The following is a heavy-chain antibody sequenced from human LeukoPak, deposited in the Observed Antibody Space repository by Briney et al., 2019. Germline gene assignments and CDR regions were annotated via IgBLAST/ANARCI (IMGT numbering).Heavy chain of an antibody. D-gene: IGHD3-10*02. V-gene: IGHV3-53*01. J-gene: IGHJ5*02. CDR1: RFTFSSYS. CDR3: ARITMSRFDP. Sequence: GGSLRLSCAASRFTFSSYSMNWVRQAPGKGLEWVSVIYGGGTTYYADSVKGRFTISRDNSKDTLYLQMNSLRAEDTAVYYCARITMSRFDPWGQGTLVTVS. CDR2: IYGGGTT.